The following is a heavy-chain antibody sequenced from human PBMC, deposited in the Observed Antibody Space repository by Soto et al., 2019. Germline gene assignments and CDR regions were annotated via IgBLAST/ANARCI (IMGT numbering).Heavy chain of an antibody. CDR2: ISAYNGNT. D-gene: IGHD4-17*01. J-gene: IGHJ6*02. V-gene: IGHV1-18*04. CDR1: GYTFTSYG. CDR3: ARDLLDNGDHLHYYPMDV. Sequence: ASVKVSCKASGYTFTSYGISWVRQAPGQGLEWMGWISAYNGNTNYAQKLQGRVTMTTDTSTSTAYMELRSLRSDDTAVYYCARDLLDNGDHLHYYPMDVWGQGTTVTVSS.